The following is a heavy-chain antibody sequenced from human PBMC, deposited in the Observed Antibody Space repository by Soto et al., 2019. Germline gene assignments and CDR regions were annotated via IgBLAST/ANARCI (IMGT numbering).Heavy chain of an antibody. CDR1: GGSISNYY. D-gene: IGHD3-16*01. V-gene: IGHV4-59*01. CDR2: MYYNGNI. J-gene: IGHJ5*02. CDR3: ASGGNWFDP. Sequence: SETLSLTCNVSGGSISNYYWTWVRQSPEKGLEWIGYMYYNGNINYNPSLKSRVTISIDTSKNQFSLTLKSVTAADTAVYYCASGGNWFDPWRQGVLVTVSS.